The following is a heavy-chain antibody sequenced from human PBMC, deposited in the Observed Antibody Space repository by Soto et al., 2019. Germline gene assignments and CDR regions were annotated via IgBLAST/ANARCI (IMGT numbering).Heavy chain of an antibody. CDR1: GFTFSSYS. J-gene: IGHJ6*02. CDR3: ASQTSGYYYYGMDV. Sequence: LRLFCAASGFTFSSYSMNWVRQAPGKGLEWVSSISSSSTYIYYADSVQGRFTISRDNAKNSLYLQMNSLSAEDTAVYYCASQTSGYYYYGMDVWGQGTTVTVSS. V-gene: IGHV3-21*01. CDR2: ISSSSTYI.